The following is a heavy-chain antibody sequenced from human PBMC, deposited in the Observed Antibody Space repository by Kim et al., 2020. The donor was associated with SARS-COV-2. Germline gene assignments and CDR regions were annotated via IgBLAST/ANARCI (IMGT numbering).Heavy chain of an antibody. J-gene: IGHJ6*01. CDR1: GFTFSSYA. D-gene: IGHD3-10*01. V-gene: IGHV3-30*04. CDR3: ARGDHEAALWFGELGHYG. CDR2: ISYDGSNK. Sequence: GRSLRLSCAASGFTFSSYAMHWVRQAPGKGLEWVAVISYDGSNKYYADSVKGRFTISRDNSKNTLYLQMNSLRAEDTAVYYCARGDHEAALWFGELGHYG.